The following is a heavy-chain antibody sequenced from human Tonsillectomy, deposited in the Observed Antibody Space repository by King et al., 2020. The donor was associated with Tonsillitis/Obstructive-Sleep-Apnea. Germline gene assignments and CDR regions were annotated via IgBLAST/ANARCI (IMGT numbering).Heavy chain of an antibody. CDR3: TTAEFLEWLFPFDY. CDR1: GFTFSNAW. Sequence: VQLVESGGGLVKPGGSLRLSCAASGFTFSNAWMSWVRQAPGKGLEWVGRIKSKTDGGTTDYAAPVKGRFTISRDDSKNTRYLQMNSLKTEDTAVYYCTTAEFLEWLFPFDYWGQGTLVTVSS. CDR2: IKSKTDGGTT. J-gene: IGHJ4*02. V-gene: IGHV3-15*01. D-gene: IGHD3-3*01.